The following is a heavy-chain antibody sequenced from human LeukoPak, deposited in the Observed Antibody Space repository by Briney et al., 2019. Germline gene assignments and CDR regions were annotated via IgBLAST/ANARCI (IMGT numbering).Heavy chain of an antibody. V-gene: IGHV3-48*03. Sequence: GGSLRLSCAASGFTFSSYEMNWVRQAPGKGLEWVSHISSSGSTIYYADSVKGRFTISRDNAKNSLYLQMNSLRAEDTAVYYCAHGVGAYYFDYWGQGTLVTVSS. J-gene: IGHJ4*02. CDR2: ISSSGSTI. D-gene: IGHD1-26*01. CDR1: GFTFSSYE. CDR3: AHGVGAYYFDY.